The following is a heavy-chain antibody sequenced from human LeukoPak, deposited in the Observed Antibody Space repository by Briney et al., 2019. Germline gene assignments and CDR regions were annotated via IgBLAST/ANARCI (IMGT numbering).Heavy chain of an antibody. D-gene: IGHD1-26*01. CDR3: AKKRGATRGYYFDY. Sequence: PGGSLRLSCAASGFTFSSYAMSWVRQAPGKGLEWVSVISGSGGSTYYADSVKGRFTISGDNSKNTLYLQMNSLRAEDTAVYYCAKKRGATRGYYFDYWGQGTLVTVSS. J-gene: IGHJ4*02. CDR2: ISGSGGST. CDR1: GFTFSSYA. V-gene: IGHV3-23*01.